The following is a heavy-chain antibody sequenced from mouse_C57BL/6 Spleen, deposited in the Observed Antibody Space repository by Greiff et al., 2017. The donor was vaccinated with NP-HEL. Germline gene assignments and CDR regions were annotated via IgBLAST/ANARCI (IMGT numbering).Heavy chain of an antibody. CDR2: INPNNGGT. D-gene: IGHD1-1*01. V-gene: IGHV1-26*01. CDR1: GYTFTDYY. Sequence: EVQLQQSGPELVKPGASVKISCKASGYTFTDYYMNWVKQSHGKSLEWIGDINPNNGGTSYNQKFKGKATLTVDKSSSTAYMELRSLTSEDSAVYYCARDWITTVVASRFAYWGQGTLVTVSA. J-gene: IGHJ3*01. CDR3: ARDWITTVVASRFAY.